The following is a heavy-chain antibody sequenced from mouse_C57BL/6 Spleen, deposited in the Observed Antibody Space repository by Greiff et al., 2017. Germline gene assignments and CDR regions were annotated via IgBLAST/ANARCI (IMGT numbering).Heavy chain of an antibody. J-gene: IGHJ3*01. CDR3: AGGDPYAGFAY. V-gene: IGHV3-1*01. CDR2: ISYSGST. CDR1: GYSITSGYD. Sequence: DVQLQESGPGMVKPSQSLSLTCTVTGYSITSGYDWHWLRHFPGNKLEWMGYISYSGSTNYNPSLKSRISITHDTSKNHFFLKLNSVTTEDTATYYCAGGDPYAGFAYWGQGTLVTVSA. D-gene: IGHD2-12*01.